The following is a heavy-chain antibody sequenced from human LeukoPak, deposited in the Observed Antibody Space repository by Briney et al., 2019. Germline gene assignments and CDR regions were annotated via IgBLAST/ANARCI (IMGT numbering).Heavy chain of an antibody. CDR1: GFTFSSYG. V-gene: IGHV3-30*18. J-gene: IGHJ4*02. Sequence: SGRSLRLSCVASGFTFSSYGMHWVRQAPGKGLEWVAVISYDGSNKYYADSVKGRFTISRDNSKNTLYLQMNSLRAEDTAVYYCAKDGTIAYSGYEWMAAAGHFDYWGQGTLVTVSS. CDR3: AKDGTIAYSGYEWMAAAGHFDY. D-gene: IGHD5-12*01. CDR2: ISYDGSNK.